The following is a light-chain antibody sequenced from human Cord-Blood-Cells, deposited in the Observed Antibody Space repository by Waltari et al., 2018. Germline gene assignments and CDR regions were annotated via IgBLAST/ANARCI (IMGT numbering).Light chain of an antibody. V-gene: IGKV4-1*01. Sequence: DIVMTQSPDSLAVSLGERATINCKSSQSVLYSSNNKNYLAWYQQKPGQPPKLLILVASTRESGVPDRFSGSGSGTDFTLTISSLQAEDVAVYYCQQYYSTPWTFGQGTKVEIK. CDR1: QSVLYSSNNKNY. CDR2: VAS. CDR3: QQYYSTPWT. J-gene: IGKJ1*01.